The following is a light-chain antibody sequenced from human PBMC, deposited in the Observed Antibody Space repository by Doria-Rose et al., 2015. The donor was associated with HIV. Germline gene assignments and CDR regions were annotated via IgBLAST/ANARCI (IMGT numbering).Light chain of an antibody. J-gene: IGKJ1*01. Sequence: TQSPGTLPLSPGERATLSCRASQSFSSTYLAWYQQKPGQAPSLLIHDGSTRATGIPDRFSASGSGTDFTLTINRLEPEDFALYYCHQYGTSWTFGQGTKVEI. V-gene: IGKV3-20*01. CDR3: HQYGTSWT. CDR1: QSFSSTY. CDR2: DGS.